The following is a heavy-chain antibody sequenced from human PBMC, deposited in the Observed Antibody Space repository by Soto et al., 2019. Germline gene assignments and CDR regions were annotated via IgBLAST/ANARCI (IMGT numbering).Heavy chain of an antibody. Sequence: ASVKVSCKASGGTFSSYAISWVRQAPGQGLEWMGGIIPIFGTANYAQKFQGRVTITADESTSTAYMELSSLRSDDTAVYYCARGDTAMGPFDYWGQGTLVTVSS. CDR3: ARGDTAMGPFDY. D-gene: IGHD5-18*01. CDR2: IIPIFGTA. J-gene: IGHJ4*02. CDR1: GGTFSSYA. V-gene: IGHV1-69*13.